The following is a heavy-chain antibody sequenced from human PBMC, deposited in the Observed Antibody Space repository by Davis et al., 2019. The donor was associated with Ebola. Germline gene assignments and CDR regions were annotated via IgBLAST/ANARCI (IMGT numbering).Heavy chain of an antibody. CDR2: INPNSGGT. CDR3: ARERKYSYGFESYYYYYGMDV. J-gene: IGHJ6*02. Sequence: ASVKVSCKASGYTFTGYYMHWVRQAPGQGLEWMGWINPNSGGTNYAQKFQGRVTMTRDTSISTAYMELSSLRSEDTAVYYCARERKYSYGFESYYYYYGMDVWGQGTTVTVSS. V-gene: IGHV1-2*02. D-gene: IGHD5-18*01. CDR1: GYTFTGYY.